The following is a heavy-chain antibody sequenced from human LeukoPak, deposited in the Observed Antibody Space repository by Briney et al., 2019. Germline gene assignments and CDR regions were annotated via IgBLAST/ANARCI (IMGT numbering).Heavy chain of an antibody. Sequence: PSETLSLTCTVSGYSISSGYYWGWIRQPPGKGLEWIGSIYHSGSTYYNPSLKSRVTISIDTSKNQFSLKLSSVTAADTAVCYCARLRPRMITFGEVIGWFDPWGQGTLVTVSS. CDR3: ARLRPRMITFGEVIGWFDP. CDR1: GYSISSGYY. V-gene: IGHV4-38-2*02. CDR2: IYHSGST. D-gene: IGHD3-16*01. J-gene: IGHJ5*02.